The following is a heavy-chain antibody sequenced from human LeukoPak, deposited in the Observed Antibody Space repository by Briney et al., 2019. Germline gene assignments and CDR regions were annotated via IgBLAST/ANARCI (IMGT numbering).Heavy chain of an antibody. D-gene: IGHD1-14*01. CDR3: AIWNHDPVFDY. CDR2: IIPIFGTA. J-gene: IGHJ4*02. CDR1: ANTFTDFY. V-gene: IGHV1-69*05. Sequence: GASVKVSCKASANTFTDFYMHWVRQAPGQGLEWMGGIIPIFGTANYAQKFQGRVTITTDESTSTAYMELSSLRSEDTAVYYCAIWNHDPVFDYWGQGTLVTVSS.